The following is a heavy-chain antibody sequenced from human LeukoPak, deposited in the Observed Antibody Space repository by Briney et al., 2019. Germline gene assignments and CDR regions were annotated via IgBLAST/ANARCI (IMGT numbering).Heavy chain of an antibody. CDR3: ARPKVGYSSTDAFDN. CDR2: IYYSGST. CDR1: GGSISSSSYY. V-gene: IGHV4-39*07. J-gene: IGHJ3*02. D-gene: IGHD6-19*01. Sequence: SETLSLTCTVSGGSISSSSYYWGWIRQPPWKGLEWIGSIYYSGSTYYNPSLKSRVTISVDTSKNQFSLKLSSVTAADTAVYYCARPKVGYSSTDAFDNWGRGTMVTVSS.